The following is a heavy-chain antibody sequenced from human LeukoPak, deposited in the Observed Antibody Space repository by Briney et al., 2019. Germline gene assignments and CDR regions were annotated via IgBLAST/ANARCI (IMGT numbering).Heavy chain of an antibody. J-gene: IGHJ4*02. CDR1: GFTFSNYA. CDR2: ISSTGGST. CDR3: ERVSDGSYYYY. Sequence: GGSLRLSCAASGFTFSNYAMHWVRQRPGKGLEYVSGISSTGGSTHYANSVKGRFTISRDNSKNTLYLQMGSLRAEDMAVYYCERVSDGSYYYYWGQGTLVTVSS. D-gene: IGHD1-26*01. V-gene: IGHV3-64*01.